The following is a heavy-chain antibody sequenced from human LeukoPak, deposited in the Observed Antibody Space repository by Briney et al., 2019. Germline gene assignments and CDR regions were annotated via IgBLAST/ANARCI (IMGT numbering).Heavy chain of an antibody. D-gene: IGHD3-22*01. CDR1: GYTLTELS. CDR3: ATRGAPYYYDSSGLST. V-gene: IGHV1-24*01. J-gene: IGHJ5*02. CDR2: FDPEDGET. Sequence: ASVKVSCKVSGYTLTELSMHWVRQAPGKGLEWMGGFDPEDGETIYAQKFQGRVTMTEDTSTDTAYMELSSLRSEDTAVYYCATRGAPYYYDSSGLSTWGQGTLVTVSS.